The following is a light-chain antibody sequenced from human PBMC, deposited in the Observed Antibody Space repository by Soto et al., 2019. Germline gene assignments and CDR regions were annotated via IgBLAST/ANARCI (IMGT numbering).Light chain of an antibody. CDR2: GAS. Sequence: EIVMTQSPATLSLSPGERAALSCRASQSINSELAWYQKKPGQPPRLLIYGASTRATGVPARFTGSESGSEFNLTISGLQSEDFAVYYCQQGHNWPLTFCQGTRLEI. CDR1: QSINSE. CDR3: QQGHNWPLT. J-gene: IGKJ2*01. V-gene: IGKV3-15*01.